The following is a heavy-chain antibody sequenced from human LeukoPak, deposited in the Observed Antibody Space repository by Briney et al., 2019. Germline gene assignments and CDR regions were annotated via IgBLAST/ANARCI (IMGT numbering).Heavy chain of an antibody. D-gene: IGHD6-19*01. J-gene: IGHJ4*02. CDR2: IIAYNGNT. CDR1: GYTFTSYG. V-gene: IGHV1-18*01. CDR3: ARGVYSSRLYYFDY. Sequence: GASVKVSCKASGYTFTSYGISWVRQAPGQGLEWMGRIIAYNGNTNYAQKLQGRVTMTTDTSTTTAYMELRSLRSDDTAVYYCARGVYSSRLYYFDYWGQGPLVTVSS.